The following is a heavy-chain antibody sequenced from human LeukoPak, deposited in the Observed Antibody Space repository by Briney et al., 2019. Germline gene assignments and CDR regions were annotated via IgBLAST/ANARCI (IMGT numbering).Heavy chain of an antibody. CDR1: GYTFINYG. Sequence: ASVKVSCKASGYTFINYGISWVRQAPGQGLEWMGWISAYNGNTNYAQKLQGRVTMTTDTSTSTAYMELRSLRSDDTAVYYCADGLAAAGTFDYWGQGTLVTVSS. CDR2: ISAYNGNT. CDR3: ADGLAAAGTFDY. V-gene: IGHV1-18*01. D-gene: IGHD6-13*01. J-gene: IGHJ4*02.